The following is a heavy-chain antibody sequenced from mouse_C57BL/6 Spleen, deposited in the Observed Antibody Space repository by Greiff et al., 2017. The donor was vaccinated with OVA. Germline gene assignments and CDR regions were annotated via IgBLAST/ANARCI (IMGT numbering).Heavy chain of an antibody. V-gene: IGHV1-82*01. CDR3: ARDYYGSSYGYFDV. CDR2: IYPGDGDT. Sequence: VQLQQSGPELVKPGASVKISCKASGYAFSSSWMNWVKQRPGKGLEWIGRIYPGDGDTNYNGKFKGKATLTADKSSSTAYMQLSSLTSEDSAVYFCARDYYGSSYGYFDVWGTGTTVTVFS. CDR1: GYAFSSSW. D-gene: IGHD1-1*01. J-gene: IGHJ1*03.